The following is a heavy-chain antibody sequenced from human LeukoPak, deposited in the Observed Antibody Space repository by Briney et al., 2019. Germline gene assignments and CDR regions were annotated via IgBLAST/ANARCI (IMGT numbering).Heavy chain of an antibody. CDR2: INPNSGGT. J-gene: IGHJ5*02. CDR3: ARNGITSWFGYSSSWYEGWSWFDP. Sequence: GASVKVSCKASGYTFTGYYMHWVRQAPGQGLEWMGWINPNSGGTNYAQKFRGRVTMTRDTSISTAYMELSRLRSDDTAVYYCARNGITSWFGYSSSWYEGWSWFDPWGQGTLVTVSS. CDR1: GYTFTGYY. D-gene: IGHD6-13*01. V-gene: IGHV1-2*02.